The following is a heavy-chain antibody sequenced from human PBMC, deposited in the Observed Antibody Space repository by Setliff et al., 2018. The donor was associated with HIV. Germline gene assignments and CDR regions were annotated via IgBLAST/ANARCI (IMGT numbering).Heavy chain of an antibody. Sequence: SETLSLTCSVSNDSITYYYWNWIRQPPGKGLEWIGNIFDSENTNYSPSLKSRVTISVDTSRGQFSLQLTSVTAADTAVYYCARAPPGIQNDAFDVWGQGTMVTVSS. V-gene: IGHV4-59*12. J-gene: IGHJ3*01. CDR2: IFDSENT. CDR3: ARAPPGIQNDAFDV. CDR1: NDSITYYY.